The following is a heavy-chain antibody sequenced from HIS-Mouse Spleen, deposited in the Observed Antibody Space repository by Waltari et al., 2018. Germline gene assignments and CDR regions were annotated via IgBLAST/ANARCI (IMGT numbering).Heavy chain of an antibody. CDR3: EGVYGSGSYYFDY. J-gene: IGHJ4*02. V-gene: IGHV3-30*03. Sequence: QVQLVASGGVVVYPGGYRRPSCAASGFTFTPSGCTWARQAPGKGLEWVAVISYDGSNKYYADSVKGRFTISRDNSKNTLYLQMNSLRAEDTAVYYCEGVYGSGSYYFDYWGQGTLVTVSS. CDR1: GFTFTPSG. D-gene: IGHD3-10*01. CDR2: ISYDGSNK.